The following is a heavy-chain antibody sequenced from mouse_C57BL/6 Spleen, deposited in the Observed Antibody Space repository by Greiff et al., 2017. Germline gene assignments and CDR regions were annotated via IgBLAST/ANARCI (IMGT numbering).Heavy chain of an antibody. Sequence: VKLMESGPGLVQPSPSLSITCTASGFSLTSYGVHWVRQSPGKGLEWLGVIWRGGSTACNAAFMTRQSITTDNSKSQVFFKMNSLQADETAIYYCAKKDGCYDYFDYWGQGTTLTVSS. D-gene: IGHD2-3*01. CDR2: IWRGGST. V-gene: IGHV2-5*01. CDR3: AKKDGCYDYFDY. J-gene: IGHJ2*01. CDR1: GFSLTSYG.